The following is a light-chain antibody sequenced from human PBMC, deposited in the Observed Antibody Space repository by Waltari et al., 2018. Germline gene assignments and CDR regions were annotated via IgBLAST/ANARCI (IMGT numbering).Light chain of an antibody. CDR3: GSYTGSDAWV. V-gene: IGLV2-14*03. CDR1: SNDIGGYHH. J-gene: IGLJ3*02. CDR2: DFS. Sequence: QSALTQPASVSGSPGQSIIISCTATSNDIGGYHHFSWYQQHPGKAPKLIIYDFSDRPSGVSNRFSGSRSANTASLAISGLLAEDEADYYCGSYTGSDAWVFGGGTKVTVL.